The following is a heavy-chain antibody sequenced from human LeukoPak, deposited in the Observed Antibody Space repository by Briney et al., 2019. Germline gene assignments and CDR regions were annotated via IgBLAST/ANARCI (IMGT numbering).Heavy chain of an antibody. D-gene: IGHD3-16*01. J-gene: IGHJ3*02. CDR2: ISYDGSNK. CDR1: GFTFSAYG. CDR3: ARYLGGRNAFDI. V-gene: IGHV3-30*03. Sequence: RSLRLSCAASGFTFSAYGMHWVRQAPGKGLEWVAIISYDGSNKYYPDSVKGRFTISRDDSKNTLYLQMNSLRTEDTAVYYCARYLGGRNAFDIWGQGTMVTVSS.